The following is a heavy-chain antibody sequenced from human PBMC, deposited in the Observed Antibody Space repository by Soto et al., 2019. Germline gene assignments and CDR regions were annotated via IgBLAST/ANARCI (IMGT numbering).Heavy chain of an antibody. CDR3: AAATRYGDYNYYYYMDV. V-gene: IGHV1-58*02. CDR1: GFTFTSSA. J-gene: IGHJ6*03. Sequence: ASVKVSCKASGFTFTSSAMQWVRQARGQRLEWIGWIVVGSGNTNYAQKFQERVTITRDMSTSTAYMELSSLRSEDTAVYYCAAATRYGDYNYYYYMDVWGKGTTVTVSS. D-gene: IGHD4-17*01. CDR2: IVVGSGNT.